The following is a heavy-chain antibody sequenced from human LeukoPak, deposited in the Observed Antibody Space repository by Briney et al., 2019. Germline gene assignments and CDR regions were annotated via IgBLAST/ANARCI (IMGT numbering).Heavy chain of an antibody. CDR1: GYSFSNYW. CDR2: IYPGDSDT. CDR3: ARRDSHRSDAFDI. J-gene: IGHJ3*02. V-gene: IGHV5-51*01. Sequence: MSGESLKISCKGSGYSFSNYWIGWVRQMPGKGLEWMGIIYPGDSDTRYSPSFQGQVTISADKSISTAYLQWSSLKASDTAMYYCARRDSHRSDAFDIWGQGTMVTVSS. D-gene: IGHD2-21*01.